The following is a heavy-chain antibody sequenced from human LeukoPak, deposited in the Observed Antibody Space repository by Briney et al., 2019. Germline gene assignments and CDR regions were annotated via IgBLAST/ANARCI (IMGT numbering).Heavy chain of an antibody. CDR1: GYTFTSYG. V-gene: IGHV1-18*01. Sequence: ASVKVSCKASGYTFTSYGISWVRQAPGQGLEWMGWISAYNGNTNYAQKLQGRVTLTRSTSMTTAYMELSSLRSEDTAVYYCARQSLYGGSCYDYWGQGTPVTISS. J-gene: IGHJ4*02. CDR3: ARQSLYGGSCYDY. CDR2: ISAYNGNT. D-gene: IGHD2-15*01.